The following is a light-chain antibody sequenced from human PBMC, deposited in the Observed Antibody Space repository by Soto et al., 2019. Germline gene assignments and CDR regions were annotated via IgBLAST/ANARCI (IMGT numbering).Light chain of an antibody. CDR2: KAS. CDR3: QQYNDYPLT. V-gene: IGKV1-5*03. Sequence: DIQMTQSPSTLSASVGDRISISWRASQTISTMLAWSQKKPGKAPKFLIYKASTLESGVPSTFSGSGSGTEFTLTISSLQPDDFAIYYCQQYNDYPLTVGGGTKVDTK. J-gene: IGKJ4*02. CDR1: QTISTM.